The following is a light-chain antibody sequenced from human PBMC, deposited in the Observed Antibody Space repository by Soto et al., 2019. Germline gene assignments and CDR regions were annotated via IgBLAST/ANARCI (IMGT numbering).Light chain of an antibody. J-gene: IGLJ3*02. CDR2: RNN. CDR3: AAWDDSLSGWV. Sequence: QAVVTQPPSTSGTPGQRVTISCSGSSSNIGGNHVSWYQQLPGTAPRLLIYRNNPRPSGVPDRFSGSKSGSSASLAISGLRSEDEADYYCAAWDDSLSGWVFGGGTKVTVL. CDR1: SSNIGGNH. V-gene: IGLV1-47*01.